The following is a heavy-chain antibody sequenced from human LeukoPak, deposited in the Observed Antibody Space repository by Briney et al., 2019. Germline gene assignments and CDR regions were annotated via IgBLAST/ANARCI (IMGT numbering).Heavy chain of an antibody. D-gene: IGHD4-23*01. Sequence: SVTVSCKASGGTFSSYAISWVRQAPGQGLEWMGGIIPIFGTANYAQKFQGRVTITADESTSTAYMELSSLRSEDTAVYYCARDRDYGDNYYFDYWGQGTLVTVSS. CDR2: IIPIFGTA. CDR1: GGTFSSYA. J-gene: IGHJ4*02. V-gene: IGHV1-69*13. CDR3: ARDRDYGDNYYFDY.